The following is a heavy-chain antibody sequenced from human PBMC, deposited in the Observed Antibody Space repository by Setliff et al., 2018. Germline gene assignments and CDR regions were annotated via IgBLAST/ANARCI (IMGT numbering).Heavy chain of an antibody. V-gene: IGHV4-38-2*02. CDR3: ARVFPMVGVTERRAFDI. D-gene: IGHD1-26*01. J-gene: IGHJ3*02. CDR2: IFHTGAA. Sequence: PSETLSLTCTVSGYSISSGHYWGWIRQSPGKGLDWIGSIFHTGAAYYNPSLESRFTISVDTSKNQFSLKLNSVTAADTAVYYCARVFPMVGVTERRAFDIWGQGTVVTVSS. CDR1: GYSISSGHY.